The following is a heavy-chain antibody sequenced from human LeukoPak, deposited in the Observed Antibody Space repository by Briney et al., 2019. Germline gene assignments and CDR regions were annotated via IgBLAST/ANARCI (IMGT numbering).Heavy chain of an antibody. V-gene: IGHV3-9*01. CDR3: AKDVIAAAGTYYFDY. CDR2: INWNSGSI. Sequence: PPGGSLRLSCAASGFSFDDYAMYWVRQAPGKGLEWVSGINWNSGSIGYADSVKGRFTISRDNSKNTLYLQMNSLRAEDTAVYYCAKDVIAAAGTYYFDYWGQGTLVTVSS. D-gene: IGHD6-13*01. CDR1: GFSFDDYA. J-gene: IGHJ4*02.